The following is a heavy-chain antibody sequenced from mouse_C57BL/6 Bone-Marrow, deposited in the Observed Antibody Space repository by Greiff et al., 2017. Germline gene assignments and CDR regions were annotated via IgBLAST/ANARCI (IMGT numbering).Heavy chain of an antibody. D-gene: IGHD1-1*01. CDR3: ARETTVVAYYLDY. CDR1: GYSITSGYY. V-gene: IGHV3-6*01. CDR2: ISYDGSN. Sequence: VKLQESGPGLVKPSQSLSLTCSVTGYSITSGYYWNWIRQFPGNKLEWMGYISYDGSNNYNPSLKNRISITRDTSKNQFFLKLNSVTTEDTATYYCARETTVVAYYLDYWGQGTTLTVSS. J-gene: IGHJ2*01.